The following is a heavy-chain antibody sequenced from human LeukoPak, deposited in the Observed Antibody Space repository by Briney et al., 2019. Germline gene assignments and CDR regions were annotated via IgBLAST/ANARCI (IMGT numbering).Heavy chain of an antibody. J-gene: IGHJ3*02. CDR3: ARDYGMAPDAFDI. D-gene: IGHD3-16*01. CDR1: GGSISSSSYY. Sequence: SETLSLTCTVSGGSISSSSYYWGWTRQPPGKGLEWIGSIYYSGSTYYNPSLKSRVTISVDTSKNQFSLKLSSVTAADTAVYYCARDYGMAPDAFDIWGQGTMVTVSS. V-gene: IGHV4-39*07. CDR2: IYYSGST.